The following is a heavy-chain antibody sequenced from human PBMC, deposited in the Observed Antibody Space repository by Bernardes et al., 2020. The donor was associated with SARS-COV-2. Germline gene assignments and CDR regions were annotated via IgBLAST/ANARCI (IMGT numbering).Heavy chain of an antibody. J-gene: IGHJ4*02. D-gene: IGHD6-19*01. CDR2: ITGSAYST. Sequence: GGSLRLSCASSGFTFSSYAMSWVRQAPGRGLEWVSTITGSAYSTYYADSVKGRFTISRDNSNNTLYLQMNSLRVEDTAIYYCAKYSSDWWGDYWGQGTLVTVSS. V-gene: IGHV3-23*01. CDR3: AKYSSDWWGDY. CDR1: GFTFSSYA.